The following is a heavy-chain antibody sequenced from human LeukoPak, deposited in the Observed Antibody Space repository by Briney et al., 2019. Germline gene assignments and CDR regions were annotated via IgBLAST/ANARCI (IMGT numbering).Heavy chain of an antibody. CDR3: ARTLTPYSGYDC. D-gene: IGHD5-12*01. Sequence: SSETLSLTCTVSGASISSYYWSWIRQPPGKGLEWIGYIYYSGSTNYNPSLKSRVTISVDTSKNQFSLKLSSVTAADTAVYYCARTLTPYSGYDCWGQGTLVTVSS. CDR1: GASISSYY. J-gene: IGHJ4*02. CDR2: IYYSGST. V-gene: IGHV4-59*08.